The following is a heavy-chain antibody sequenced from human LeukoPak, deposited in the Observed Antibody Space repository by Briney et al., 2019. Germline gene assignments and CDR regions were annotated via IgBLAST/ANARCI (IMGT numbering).Heavy chain of an antibody. CDR3: AKGSSANTLSIGH. D-gene: IGHD5/OR15-5a*01. J-gene: IGHJ4*02. CDR1: GFTFSSYA. V-gene: IGHV3-30*02. Sequence: GGSLRLSCAASGFTFSSYAMHWVRQAPGKGLEWVAFIRYDGSNQYHADSVKGRFTISRDNSKNTVFLQMDSLRDEDTAVYYCAKGSSANTLSIGHWGQGTLVTVSS. CDR2: IRYDGSNQ.